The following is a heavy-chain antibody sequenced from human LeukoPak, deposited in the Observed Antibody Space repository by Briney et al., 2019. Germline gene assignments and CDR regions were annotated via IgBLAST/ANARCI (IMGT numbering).Heavy chain of an antibody. CDR3: ARDPLQITFGGVIVPYYFDY. CDR2: IYYSGST. V-gene: IGHV4-34*01. Sequence: SETLSLTCAVYGGSFSGYYWGWIRQPPGKGLEWIASIYYSGSTYYNPSLKSRVTISVDTSKNQFSLKLSSVTAADTAVYYCARDPLQITFGGVIVPYYFDYWGEGTLGTVSS. J-gene: IGHJ4*02. D-gene: IGHD3-16*02. CDR1: GGSFSGYY.